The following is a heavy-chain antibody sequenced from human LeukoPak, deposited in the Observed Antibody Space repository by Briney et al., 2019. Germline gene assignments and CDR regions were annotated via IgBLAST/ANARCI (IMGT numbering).Heavy chain of an antibody. J-gene: IGHJ4*02. CDR2: VTTTSDT. CDR1: GFTFSDFH. V-gene: IGHV3-11*05. D-gene: IGHD3-3*01. CDR3: ARERRSGTYVDY. Sequence: GGSLRLSCAASGFTFSDFHMSWIRQVAGKELEWVSYVTTTSDTNYADSVQGRFTISRDNAKNSLYLQMNSLRDEDTAVYYCARERRSGTYVDYWGQGTLVTVSS.